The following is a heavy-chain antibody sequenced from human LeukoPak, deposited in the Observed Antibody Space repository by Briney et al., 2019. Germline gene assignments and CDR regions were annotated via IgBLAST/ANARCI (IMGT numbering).Heavy chain of an antibody. CDR2: ISAYNGNT. D-gene: IGHD3-16*02. CDR1: GYTFTSYG. CDR3: ARDPTTYYDYVWGSYRYTGFDY. V-gene: IGHV1-18*01. Sequence: ASVKVSCKASGYTFTSYGISWVRLAPGQGLEWMGWISAYNGNTNYAQKLQGRVTMTTDTSTSTAYMELRSLRSDDTAVYYCARDPTTYYDYVWGSYRYTGFDYWGQGTLVTVSS. J-gene: IGHJ4*02.